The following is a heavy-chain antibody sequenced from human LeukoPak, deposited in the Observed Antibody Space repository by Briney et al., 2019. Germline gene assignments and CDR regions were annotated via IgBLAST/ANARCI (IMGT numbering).Heavy chain of an antibody. J-gene: IGHJ4*02. CDR1: GFSFSDYA. CDR2: ISDSGGST. V-gene: IGHV3-23*01. Sequence: GGSLRLSCAVSGFSFSDYAMSWVRQPPGKGLEWVSSISDSGGSTYYAASVKGRFTISRDKSKNTLYLQMNSLRAEDTAVYYCAKDQRGYSSLFDSWGQGTLVTVSS. CDR3: AKDQRGYSSLFDS. D-gene: IGHD6-6*01.